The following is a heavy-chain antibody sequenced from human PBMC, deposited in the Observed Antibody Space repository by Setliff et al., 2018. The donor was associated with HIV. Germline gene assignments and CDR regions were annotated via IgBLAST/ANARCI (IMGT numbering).Heavy chain of an antibody. J-gene: IGHJ4*02. V-gene: IGHV1-2*02. D-gene: IGHD4-17*01. CDR1: GYTFTDYY. Sequence: ASVKVSCKASGYTFTDYYIHWVRQAPGQGLEWMGWINPNSSDTNYAQKFLGRVTMTRDTSISTAYMDLSRLRSDDTAVYYCARRVPPIPSGDLDYWGQGTLVTVSS. CDR3: ARRVPPIPSGDLDY. CDR2: INPNSSDT.